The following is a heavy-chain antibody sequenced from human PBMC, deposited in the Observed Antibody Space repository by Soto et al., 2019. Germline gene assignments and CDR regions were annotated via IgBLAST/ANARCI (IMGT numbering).Heavy chain of an antibody. CDR3: ARGTVHFDY. CDR2: IWYAGSNK. D-gene: IGHD4-17*01. J-gene: IGHJ4*02. V-gene: IGHV3-33*01. Sequence: QVQLVESGGGVVQPGRSLRLSCAASGFTFSTYGIHWVRQAPGKGLECVAVIWYAGSNKYYADSVKGRFTISRDNSKNTLYLQMNSLRAEDTAVYYCARGTVHFDYWGQGTLVTVSS. CDR1: GFTFSTYG.